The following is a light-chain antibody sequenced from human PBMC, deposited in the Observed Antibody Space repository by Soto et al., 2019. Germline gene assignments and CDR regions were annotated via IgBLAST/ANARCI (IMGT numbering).Light chain of an antibody. CDR3: QHYGSSPRT. V-gene: IGKV3-20*01. CDR1: QSVTSTS. Sequence: IVLTQSPGILSLSPGERATLSCRASQSVTSTSLAWFLQKPGQAPRLLIYGASTRATGISDRFSGSGSATDFTLTISRLEPEDFAVYYCQHYGSSPRTFGQGTKVDIK. J-gene: IGKJ2*01. CDR2: GAS.